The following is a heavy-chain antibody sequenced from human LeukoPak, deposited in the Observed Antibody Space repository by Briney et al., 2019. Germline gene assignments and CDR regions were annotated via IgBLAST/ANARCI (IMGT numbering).Heavy chain of an antibody. V-gene: IGHV3-33*01. J-gene: IGHJ3*02. Sequence: GGSLRLSCAASGFTFNNYDMHWVRQAPGKGLEWAALIWFDGSNKDYADSVKGRFTISRDNSENTLYLQMNTLRVEDTAVYYCARDGIVGGLDAFDIWGQGTMVAASS. CDR3: ARDGIVGGLDAFDI. CDR2: IWFDGSNK. D-gene: IGHD1-26*01. CDR1: GFTFNNYD.